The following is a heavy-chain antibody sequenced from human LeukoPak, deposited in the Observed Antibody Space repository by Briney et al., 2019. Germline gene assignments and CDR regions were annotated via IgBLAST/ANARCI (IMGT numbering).Heavy chain of an antibody. J-gene: IGHJ3*01. CDR2: IIIGSGNT. Sequence: ASVKVSCKASGFTFINPALQWVRQPRGQRLERMGFIIIGSGNTNYAQNFHDRVTITRDVSTNTAFMELTSLTSEDTAVYYCAAPSGHDVGFAFDVWGEGTLITVS. CDR3: AAPSGHDVGFAFDV. V-gene: IGHV1-58*01. CDR1: GFTFINPA.